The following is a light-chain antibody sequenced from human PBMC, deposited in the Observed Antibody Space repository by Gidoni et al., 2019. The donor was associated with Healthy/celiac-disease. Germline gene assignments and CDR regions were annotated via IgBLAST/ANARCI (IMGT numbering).Light chain of an antibody. Sequence: DIQMTQSPSSLSASVGDRVTITCQASQDISNYLNWYQQKPGKAPMLLIYDASNLETGVPSRFSGSGSGTDFTFTISSLQPEDIATYYCQQYDNLPYPSWTFGQGTKVEIK. V-gene: IGKV1-33*01. J-gene: IGKJ1*01. CDR3: QQYDNLPYPSWT. CDR2: DAS. CDR1: QDISNY.